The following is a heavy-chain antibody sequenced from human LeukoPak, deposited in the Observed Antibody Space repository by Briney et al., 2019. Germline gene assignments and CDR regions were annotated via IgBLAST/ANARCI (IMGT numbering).Heavy chain of an antibody. D-gene: IGHD1-26*01. J-gene: IGHJ4*02. CDR1: GFTVSSNY. V-gene: IGHV3-53*01. CDR3: AKRGGSYRGFDY. Sequence: GGSLRLSCAASGFTVSSNYMSWVRQAPGKGLAWVSAVGPSGRTYYADSVKGRFTISRDNSNYTLYLQMNSLRVEDTAVYYCAKRGGSYRGFDYWGQGTLVTVSS. CDR2: VGPSGRT.